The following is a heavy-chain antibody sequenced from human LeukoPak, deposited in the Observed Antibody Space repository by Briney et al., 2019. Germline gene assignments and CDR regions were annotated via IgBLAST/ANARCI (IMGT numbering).Heavy chain of an antibody. CDR2: IYWNDDK. CDR1: GFSLSTSGVG. J-gene: IGHJ4*02. CDR3: AHTVTHCTNGVCYVTYFDY. D-gene: IGHD2-8*01. Sequence: SGPTLANPTQTLTLTCTFSGFSLSTSGVGVGWIRQPPGKALEWLALIYWNDDKRYSPSLKSRLTITKDTSKNQVVLTMTNMDPVDTDTYYCAHTVTHCTNGVCYVTYFDYWGQGTLVTVSS. V-gene: IGHV2-5*01.